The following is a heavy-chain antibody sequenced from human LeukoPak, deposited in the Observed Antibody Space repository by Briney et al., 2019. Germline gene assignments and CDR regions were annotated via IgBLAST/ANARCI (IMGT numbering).Heavy chain of an antibody. CDR2: INHSGST. D-gene: IGHD3-9*01. CDR3: ARDEYYDILTGYYILDY. Sequence: SETLSLTCAVYGGSFSGYYWSWIRQPLGKGLEWIGEINHSGSTNYNPSLESRVTISVDTSKNQSSLKLSSVTAADTAVYYCARDEYYDILTGYYILDYWGQGTLVTVSS. CDR1: GGSFSGYY. V-gene: IGHV4-34*01. J-gene: IGHJ4*02.